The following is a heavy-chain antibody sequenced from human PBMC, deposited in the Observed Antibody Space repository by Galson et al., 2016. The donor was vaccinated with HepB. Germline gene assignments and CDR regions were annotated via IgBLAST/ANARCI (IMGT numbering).Heavy chain of an antibody. Sequence: SLRLSCAASGFTFSRFWMNWVRQAPGKRLEWVASIKGDGSKAFYADSVKGRITISRDNVENSLSLQMNSLRAEDTAVSYCARYGDEAGWNYHQWGQGTLVTVSS. CDR1: GFTFSRFW. V-gene: IGHV3-7*03. D-gene: IGHD6-19*01. CDR2: IKGDGSKA. J-gene: IGHJ1*01. CDR3: ARYGDEAGWNYHQ.